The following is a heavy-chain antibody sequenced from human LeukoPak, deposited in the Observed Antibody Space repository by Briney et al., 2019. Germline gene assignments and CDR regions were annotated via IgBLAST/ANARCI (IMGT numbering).Heavy chain of an antibody. CDR2: INPNNGGT. CDR3: ARQYNSGWFDS. V-gene: IGHV1-2*02. Sequence: ASVKVSFKTSGYTFTGYYMHWVRQAPGQGLEWMGWINPNNGGTYYAQKFQGRVTMTRDTSISTAFMELSRLRSDDAAMYYCARQYNSGWFDSWGQGTLVTVSS. CDR1: GYTFTGYY. J-gene: IGHJ5*01. D-gene: IGHD6-19*01.